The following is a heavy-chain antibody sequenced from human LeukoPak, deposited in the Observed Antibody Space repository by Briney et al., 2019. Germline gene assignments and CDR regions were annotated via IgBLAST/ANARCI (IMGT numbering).Heavy chain of an antibody. V-gene: IGHV4-39*07. CDR2: IYYSGST. J-gene: IGHJ5*02. CDR3: ARVSADYYPVSPS. CDR1: GGSISSSSYY. Sequence: PSETLSLTCTVSGGSISSSSYYWGWIRQPPGKGLEWIGSIYYSGSTYYNPSLKSRVTISVDTSKNQFSLKLSSVTAADTAIYYCARVSADYYPVSPSWGQGTLVTVSS. D-gene: IGHD3-10*01.